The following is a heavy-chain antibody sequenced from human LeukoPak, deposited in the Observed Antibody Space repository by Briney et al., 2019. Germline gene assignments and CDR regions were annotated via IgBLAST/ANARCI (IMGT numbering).Heavy chain of an antibody. CDR1: GFTFSSYA. D-gene: IGHD2-15*01. CDR2: ICKSGGSP. V-gene: IGHV3-23*01. Sequence: GGSLRLSCAGSGFTFSSYAMIWVPQAAGRGVEGVPAICKSGGSPYYADSVRGRFTISRDNSKNTLYLQTNSLRAEDAAVYYCAKAPLTTCSGAYCYPFVYWGQGTLVTVSS. CDR3: AKAPLTTCSGAYCYPFVY. J-gene: IGHJ4*02.